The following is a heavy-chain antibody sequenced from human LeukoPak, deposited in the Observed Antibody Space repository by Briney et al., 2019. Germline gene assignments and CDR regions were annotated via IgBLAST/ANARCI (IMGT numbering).Heavy chain of an antibody. J-gene: IGHJ4*02. CDR3: ARRVDTMQPFDY. Sequence: SETLSLTCTVSGGSISNYYWSWIRQPPGKGLERLGYINYSGYSNYNPSLKSRVTISVDTSKSQLSLKLTSVTAADTAVYYCARRVDTMQPFDYWGQGTLVTVSS. CDR2: INYSGYS. V-gene: IGHV4-59*08. D-gene: IGHD5-12*01. CDR1: GGSISNYY.